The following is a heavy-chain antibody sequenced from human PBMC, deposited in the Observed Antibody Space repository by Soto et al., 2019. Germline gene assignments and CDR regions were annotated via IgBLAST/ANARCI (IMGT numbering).Heavy chain of an antibody. CDR2: ISYDGSNK. CDR1: GGTCISYA. J-gene: IGHJ6*02. V-gene: IGHV3-30-3*01. D-gene: IGHD1-1*01. CDR3: AREDWNDGALGDYYYYGMDV. Sequence: GGSLRLSCAASGGTCISYAMRWVRQATGKGLEWVAVISYDGSNKYYADSVKGRFTISRDNSKNTLYLQMNSLRAEDTAVYYCAREDWNDGALGDYYYYGMDVWGQGTTVTVSS.